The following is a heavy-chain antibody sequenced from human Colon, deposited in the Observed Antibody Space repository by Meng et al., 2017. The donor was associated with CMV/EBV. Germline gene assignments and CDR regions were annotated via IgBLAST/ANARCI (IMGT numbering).Heavy chain of an antibody. V-gene: IGHV1-2*07. D-gene: IGHD6-19*01. CDR2: IRSDGSAT. J-gene: IGHJ4*02. Sequence: QLIPSGAGVKEPGGPVKVPCKTPGYTFSDYHMHWVRKAPGQGLEWMGWIRSDGSATNYAHKFRGRVTMTRDASVSTAYMELSGLTSDDTAVYFCVRSSGWSLFDYWGPGALVTVPS. CDR3: VRSSGWSLFDY. CDR1: GYTFSDYH.